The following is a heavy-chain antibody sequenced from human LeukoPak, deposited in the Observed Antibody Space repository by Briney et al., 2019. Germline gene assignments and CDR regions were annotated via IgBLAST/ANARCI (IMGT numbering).Heavy chain of an antibody. CDR2: INHSGST. CDR1: GGSFSGYY. V-gene: IGHV4-34*01. Sequence: SETLSLTCAVYGGSFSGYYWSWIRQPPGKGLEWIGEINHSGSTNYNPSLKSRVTISVDTSKNQFSLKLSSVTAADTAVYYCARGEYGYYYGSGSYYYFDYWGQGTLVTVSS. D-gene: IGHD3-10*01. CDR3: ARGEYGYYYGSGSYYYFDY. J-gene: IGHJ4*02.